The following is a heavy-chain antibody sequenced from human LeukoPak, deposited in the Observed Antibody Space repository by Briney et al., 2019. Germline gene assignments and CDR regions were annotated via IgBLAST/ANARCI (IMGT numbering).Heavy chain of an antibody. CDR3: ARGPARRYGDYGGRAANWFDP. J-gene: IGHJ5*02. CDR2: IIPIFGTA. Sequence: GASVKVSCKASGGTFSSYAISWVRQAPGQGLEWMGAIIPIFGTANYAQKFQGRVTITADESTSTAYMELSRLRSDDTAVYYCARGPARRYGDYGGRAANWFDPWGQGTLVTVSS. CDR1: GGTFSSYA. V-gene: IGHV1-69*13. D-gene: IGHD4-17*01.